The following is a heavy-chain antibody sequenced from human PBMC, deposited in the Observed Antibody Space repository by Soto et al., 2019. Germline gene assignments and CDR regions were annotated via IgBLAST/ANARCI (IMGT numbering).Heavy chain of an antibody. CDR2: KKVDNGDT. Sequence: QVHLVQSGGEVKKPGASVKVSCKASGYTLKNYGIGWVRQAPGLGPEWVGWKKVDNGDTKYAEKLQGRVTLTTDTSTSTAYMELRNLRSDDTAFYYCARSRYYFDYWGQGTLVTVSS. J-gene: IGHJ4*02. CDR3: ARSRYYFDY. V-gene: IGHV1-18*01. CDR1: GYTLKNYG.